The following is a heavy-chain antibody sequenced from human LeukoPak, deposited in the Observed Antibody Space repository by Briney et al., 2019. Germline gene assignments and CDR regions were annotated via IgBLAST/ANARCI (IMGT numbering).Heavy chain of an antibody. D-gene: IGHD6-13*01. CDR1: EFSSSGYW. V-gene: IGHV3-7*01. Sequence: GGSLRLSCVASEFSSSGYWLSWVRQAPGKGLEWVANIKQDGSEKNYLDSVKGRFTITRDNAKKSLYLQMNSLRAEDTAVYYCATDQYSGSWYGPTPVWGQGTTVTVS. CDR2: IKQDGSEK. J-gene: IGHJ6*02. CDR3: ATDQYSGSWYGPTPV.